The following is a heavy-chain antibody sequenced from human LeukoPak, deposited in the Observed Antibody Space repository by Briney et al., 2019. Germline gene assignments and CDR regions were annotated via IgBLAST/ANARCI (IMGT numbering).Heavy chain of an antibody. CDR1: GFTLSTYA. Sequence: GGSLRLSCAASGFTLSTYAMTWVRQAPGKGLEWVSAISGRGDTTYYADSVKGRFTISRDNSKNTLYLRMNSLRADDTAVYYCAKGRGNSGWPFDPWGQGTLVTVSS. CDR2: ISGRGDTT. V-gene: IGHV3-23*01. J-gene: IGHJ5*02. D-gene: IGHD6-19*01. CDR3: AKGRGNSGWPFDP.